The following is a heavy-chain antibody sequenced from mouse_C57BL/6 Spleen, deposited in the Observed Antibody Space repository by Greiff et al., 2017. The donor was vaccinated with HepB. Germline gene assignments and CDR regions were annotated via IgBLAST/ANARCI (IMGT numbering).Heavy chain of an antibody. CDR2: IYPSDSET. V-gene: IGHV1-61*01. J-gene: IGHJ4*01. Sequence: QVHVKQPGAELVRPGSSVKLSCKASGYTFTSYWMDWVKQRPGQGLDWIGNIYPSDSETHYNQKFKDKATLTVDKSSSTAYMQLSSLTSEDSAVYYCARGRSYYAMDYWGQGTSVTVSS. CDR1: GYTFTSYW. CDR3: ARGRSYYAMDY.